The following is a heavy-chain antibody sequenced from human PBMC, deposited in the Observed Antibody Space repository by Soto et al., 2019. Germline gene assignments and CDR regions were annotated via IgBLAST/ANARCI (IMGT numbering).Heavy chain of an antibody. CDR1: GGSISSSSYY. V-gene: IGHV4-39*01. CDR3: ADTATIFGPPPGGYYYYMDV. D-gene: IGHD3-3*01. CDR2: IYYSGST. Sequence: SETLSLTCTVSGGSISSSSYYWGWIRQPPGKGLEWIGSIYYSGSTYYNPSLKSRVTISVDTSKNQFSLKLSSVTAADTAVYYCADTATIFGPPPGGYYYYMDVWGKGTTVTVSS. J-gene: IGHJ6*03.